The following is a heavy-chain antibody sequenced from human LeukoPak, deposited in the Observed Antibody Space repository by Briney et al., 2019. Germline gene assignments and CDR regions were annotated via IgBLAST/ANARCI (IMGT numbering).Heavy chain of an antibody. D-gene: IGHD4-17*01. CDR2: ISDSGGST. CDR3: AKSGGDYYYYFVMDV. V-gene: IGHV3-23*01. CDR1: GFTFSSYG. J-gene: IGHJ6*02. Sequence: GGSLRLSCAVSGFTFSSYGVNWVRQAPGKGLEWVSGISDSGGSTYYADSVEGRFTISRDNSKNTLYLQMNSLRAEDTAVYYCAKSGGDYYYYFVMDVWGQGTTVTVSS.